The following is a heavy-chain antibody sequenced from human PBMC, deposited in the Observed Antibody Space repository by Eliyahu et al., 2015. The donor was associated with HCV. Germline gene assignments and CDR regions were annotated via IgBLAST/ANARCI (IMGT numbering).Heavy chain of an antibody. V-gene: IGHV4-31*03. CDR1: GGSISXGGYY. CDR2: IYYSGST. CDR3: ARQRVVVAAARWFDP. J-gene: IGHJ5*02. Sequence: QVQLQESGPGLVKPSQTLSLTCTVSGGSISXGGYYWSWIRQHPGKGLEWIGYIYYSGSTYYNPSLKSRVTISVDTSKNQFSLKLSSVTAADTAVYYCARQRVVVAAARWFDPWGQGTLVTVSS. D-gene: IGHD2-15*01.